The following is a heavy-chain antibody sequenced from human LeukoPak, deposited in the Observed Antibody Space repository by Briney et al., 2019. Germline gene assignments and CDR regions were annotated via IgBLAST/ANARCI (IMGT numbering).Heavy chain of an antibody. Sequence: ASVKVSCKVSGYTLTELSIHWVRQAPGKGLEWMGGSDPEDGETIYAQRFQGRVTMTEDTSTDTAYMELSSLRSEDAAVYYCATVSYYYDSSGYQGYFQHWGQGTLVTVSS. V-gene: IGHV1-24*01. D-gene: IGHD3-22*01. J-gene: IGHJ1*01. CDR2: SDPEDGET. CDR1: GYTLTELS. CDR3: ATVSYYYDSSGYQGYFQH.